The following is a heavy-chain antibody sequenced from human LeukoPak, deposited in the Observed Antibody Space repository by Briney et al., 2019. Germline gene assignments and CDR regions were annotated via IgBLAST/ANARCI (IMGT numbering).Heavy chain of an antibody. CDR1: GHSFTSYW. CDR3: ARGLGRSFYYYYMDV. CDR2: IYPGDSDT. J-gene: IGHJ6*03. D-gene: IGHD1-26*01. Sequence: GESLKISCKGSGHSFTSYWIGWVRQMPGKGLEWMGIIYPGDSDTRYSPSFQGQVTISADKSISTAYLQWSSLKASDTAMYYCARGLGRSFYYYYMDVWGKGTTVTVSS. V-gene: IGHV5-51*01.